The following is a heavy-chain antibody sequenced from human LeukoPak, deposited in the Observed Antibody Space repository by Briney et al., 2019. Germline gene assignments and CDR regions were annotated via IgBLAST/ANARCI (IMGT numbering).Heavy chain of an antibody. CDR2: INHSGST. V-gene: IGHV4-34*01. CDR1: GGSFSGYY. J-gene: IGHJ4*02. D-gene: IGHD3-10*01. Sequence: SETLSLTCAVYGGSFSGYYWSWIRQLPGKGLEWIGEINHSGSTNYNPSLKSRVTISVDTSKSQFSLKLSSVTAADTAVYYCARGRLVRGPLDYWGQGTLVTVSS. CDR3: ARGRLVRGPLDY.